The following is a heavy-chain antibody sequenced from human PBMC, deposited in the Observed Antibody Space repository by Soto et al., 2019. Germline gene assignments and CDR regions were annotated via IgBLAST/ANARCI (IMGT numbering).Heavy chain of an antibody. J-gene: IGHJ4*02. V-gene: IGHV4-59*01. CDR3: ARDGYDGSGSPYPAY. D-gene: IGHD3-10*01. CDR1: GGSMSEYF. CDR2: IYYLGST. Sequence: SEPLSLTCSVSGGSMSEYFWSWIRQSPGKGLEWIGYIYYLGSTDYNPSLKSRVTISVDTSKRQFSLRLTSVTAADTAVYYCARDGYDGSGSPYPAYWGPGTQVTVSS.